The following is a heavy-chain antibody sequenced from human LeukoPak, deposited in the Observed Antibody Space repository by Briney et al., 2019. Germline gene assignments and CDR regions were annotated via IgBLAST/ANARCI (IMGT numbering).Heavy chain of an antibody. CDR1: GGSSSGYY. J-gene: IGHJ3*02. CDR3: ARVAKACGGDCYSDAFDI. CDR2: INHNGST. V-gene: IGHV4-34*01. D-gene: IGHD2-21*01. Sequence: SETLSLTCAVYGGSSSGYYWSWIRQPPGKGLEWIGEINHNGSTNYNPSLKSRVTISVDTSKNQFSLKLSSVTAADTAVYYCARVAKACGGDCYSDAFDIWGQGTMVTVSS.